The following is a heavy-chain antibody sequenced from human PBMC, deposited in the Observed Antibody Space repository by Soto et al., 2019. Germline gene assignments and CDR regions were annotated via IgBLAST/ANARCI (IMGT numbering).Heavy chain of an antibody. CDR2: IYYTGST. CDR3: ARRLDFGNGCFTAAMDV. Sequence: QLQLQESGPGLVKPSETLSLTCIVSGDSISSGSYYWGWIRQPPGKGLEWIGSIYYTGSTNYNPSHKIRVTISADTSINHFSLRLDSVTAADPAVYHCARRLDFGNGCFTAAMDVWGKGTTVTVSS. J-gene: IGHJ6*03. D-gene: IGHD3-3*01. CDR1: GDSISSGSYY. V-gene: IGHV4-39*02.